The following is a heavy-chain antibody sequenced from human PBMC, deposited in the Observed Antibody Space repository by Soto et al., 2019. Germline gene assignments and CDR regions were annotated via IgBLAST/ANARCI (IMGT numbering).Heavy chain of an antibody. D-gene: IGHD6-25*01. Sequence: SVKVSCKASGGTFSRYAFSWVRQAPGQGLEWMGGIVPIYGTRGFAQKFQGRLTITADEPTRTAYMELSSLRSEDTAVYYCARVRGQTRLDYYYYGMDVWGQGTTVTVSS. CDR1: GGTFSRYA. CDR2: IVPIYGTR. V-gene: IGHV1-69*13. CDR3: ARVRGQTRLDYYYYGMDV. J-gene: IGHJ6*02.